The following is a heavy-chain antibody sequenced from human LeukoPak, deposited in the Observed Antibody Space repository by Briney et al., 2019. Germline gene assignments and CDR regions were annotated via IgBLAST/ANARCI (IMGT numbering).Heavy chain of an antibody. CDR2: IYYSGST. CDR1: GGSISSSSYY. V-gene: IGHV4-39*07. J-gene: IGHJ5*02. CDR3: ASVSRYYYGSGSYSDWFDP. D-gene: IGHD3-10*01. Sequence: SETLSLTCTVSGGSISSSSYYWGWIRQPPGKGLEWIGSIYYSGSTYYNPSLKSRVTISVDTSKNQFSLKLSSVTAADTAVYYCASVSRYYYGSGSYSDWFDPWGQGTLATVSS.